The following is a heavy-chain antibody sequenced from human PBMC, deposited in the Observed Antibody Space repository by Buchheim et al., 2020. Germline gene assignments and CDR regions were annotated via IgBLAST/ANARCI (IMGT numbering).Heavy chain of an antibody. CDR3: ARPDYGDEGVYFQH. CDR2: ISYDGSNK. J-gene: IGHJ1*01. V-gene: IGHV3-30*04. D-gene: IGHD4-17*01. Sequence: QVQLVESGGGVVQPGRSLRLSCAASGFTFSSYAMHWVRQAPGKGLEWVAVISYDGSNKYYADSVKGRFTISRDNSKNTLYLQMNSLRAEDTAVYYCARPDYGDEGVYFQHWGQGTL. CDR1: GFTFSSYA.